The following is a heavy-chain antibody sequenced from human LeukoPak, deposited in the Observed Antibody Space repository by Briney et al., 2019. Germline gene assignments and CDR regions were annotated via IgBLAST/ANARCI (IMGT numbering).Heavy chain of an antibody. D-gene: IGHD1-26*01. J-gene: IGHJ4*02. V-gene: IGHV4-59*01. CDR2: IYYSGST. Sequence: SETLSLTCTVSRGSISSYYWSWIRQPPGKGLEWIGYIYYSGSTNYNPSLKSRVTISVDTSKNQFSLKLSSVTAADTAVYYCASFVGATTLFDYWGQGTLVTVSS. CDR1: RGSISSYY. CDR3: ASFVGATTLFDY.